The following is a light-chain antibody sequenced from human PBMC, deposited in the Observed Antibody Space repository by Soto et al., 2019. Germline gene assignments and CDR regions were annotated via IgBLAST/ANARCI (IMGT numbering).Light chain of an antibody. J-gene: IGLJ1*01. CDR1: SRDVGAYNS. CDR2: EVS. Sequence: QSLPAQLASVSVSPGQSITISCPGTSRDVGAYNSVSWYQQHPGKAPQLMIYEVSNRPSGDSNRFSGSKSGNTASLTISGLQAEDEADYYCSSYTSSSTLVFGTGTKVTVL. CDR3: SSYTSSSTLV. V-gene: IGLV2-14*01.